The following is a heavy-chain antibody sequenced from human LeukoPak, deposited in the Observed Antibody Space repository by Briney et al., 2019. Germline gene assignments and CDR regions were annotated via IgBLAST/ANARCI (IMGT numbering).Heavy chain of an antibody. CDR2: IDQDGSEK. CDR3: ARHLNYDSSGYLGY. D-gene: IGHD3-22*01. Sequence: GGSLRLSCAASGFTFSSYWMSWVRQALGKGLEWVANIDQDGSEKYYVDSVKGRFTISRDNAKNSLYLQMNSLRAEDTAVYYCARHLNYDSSGYLGYWGQGTLVTVSS. CDR1: GFTFSSYW. V-gene: IGHV3-7*05. J-gene: IGHJ4*02.